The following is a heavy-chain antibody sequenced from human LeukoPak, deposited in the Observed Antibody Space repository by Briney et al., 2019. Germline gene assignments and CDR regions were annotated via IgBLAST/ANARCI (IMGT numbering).Heavy chain of an antibody. V-gene: IGHV3-66*02. D-gene: IGHD3-16*01. CDR2: IYSGGST. CDR3: ARPHALDYVWGSSPDWFDP. CDR1: GFTVSSNY. J-gene: IGHJ5*02. Sequence: GGSLRLSCAASGFTVSSNYLSWVRQAPGKGLEWVSVIYSGGSTYYADSVKGRLTISRDNSKNTLYLQMNSLRAEDTAVYYCARPHALDYVWGSSPDWFDPWGQGTLVTVSS.